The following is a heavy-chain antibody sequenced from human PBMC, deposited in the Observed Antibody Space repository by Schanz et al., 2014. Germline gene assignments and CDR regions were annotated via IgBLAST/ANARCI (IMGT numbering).Heavy chain of an antibody. D-gene: IGHD3-9*01. CDR1: GFTFRRYG. Sequence: EVQMLESGGGLVQPGGSLRLSCVASGFTFRRYGMSWVRQAPGKGLEWVSVIAGDGGGPNYVDSVKGRFTISRDNARNKVSLQMNSLRADDTAVYFCARVLGSEALRNFDWTDYNYYGMDVWGQGTTVTVSS. V-gene: IGHV3-23*01. J-gene: IGHJ6*02. CDR2: IAGDGGGP. CDR3: ARVLGSEALRNFDWTDYNYYGMDV.